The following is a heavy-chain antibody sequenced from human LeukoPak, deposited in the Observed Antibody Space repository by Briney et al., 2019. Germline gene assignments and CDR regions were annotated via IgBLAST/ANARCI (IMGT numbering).Heavy chain of an antibody. J-gene: IGHJ3*02. CDR3: ARPSSSLGAFGI. CDR1: GGSISSYY. D-gene: IGHD6-13*01. CDR2: IYYSGST. Sequence: PSETLSLTCTVSGGSISSYYWSWIRQPPGKGLEWIGYIYYSGSTNYNPPLKSRVTISVDTSKNQFSLKLSSVTAADTAVYYCARPSSSLGAFGIWGQGTMVTVSS. V-gene: IGHV4-59*08.